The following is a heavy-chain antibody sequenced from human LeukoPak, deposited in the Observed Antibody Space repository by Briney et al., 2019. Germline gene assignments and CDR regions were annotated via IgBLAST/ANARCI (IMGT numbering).Heavy chain of an antibody. D-gene: IGHD1-26*01. CDR3: ARHGGSHSSRSSFDP. Sequence: SETLSLTCTVSGDSISGFYWSWIRQPPGKGLEWIAYIYYSGSTNYNPSLKSRVTISVDTSKNLFSLKLDSVTAADTAVYYCARHGGSHSSRSSFDPWGQGTLVTVSS. CDR2: IYYSGST. CDR1: GDSISGFY. J-gene: IGHJ5*02. V-gene: IGHV4-59*08.